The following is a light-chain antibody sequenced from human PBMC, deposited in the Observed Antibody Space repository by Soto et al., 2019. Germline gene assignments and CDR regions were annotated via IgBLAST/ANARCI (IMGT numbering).Light chain of an antibody. CDR1: SSNIGAGYD. V-gene: IGLV1-40*01. Sequence: QSVLTQPPSVSGAPGQRVTISFTGSSSNIGAGYDVHWYQQLPGTAPKLLIYGNSNRPSGVPDRFSGSKSGTSASLAITGIQAEDEADYYCQSYDSSLAHVVFGGGTQLTVL. CDR2: GNS. J-gene: IGLJ2*01. CDR3: QSYDSSLAHVV.